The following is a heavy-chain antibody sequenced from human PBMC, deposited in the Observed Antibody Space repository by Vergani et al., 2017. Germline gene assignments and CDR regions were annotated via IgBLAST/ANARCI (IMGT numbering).Heavy chain of an antibody. CDR1: GFSLSNARMG. CDR2: IFSNDEK. J-gene: IGHJ4*02. D-gene: IGHD3-3*01. V-gene: IGHV2-26*01. CDR3: ARISTYYDFWSGYYSYYFDY. Sequence: QVTLKESGPVLVTPTETLTLTSTVSGFSLSNARMGVSWIRQPXGKALEWLAHIFSNDEKSYSTSLKSRLTISKDTSKSQVVLTMTNMDPVYTATYYCARISTYYDFWSGYYSYYFDYWGQGTLVTVSS.